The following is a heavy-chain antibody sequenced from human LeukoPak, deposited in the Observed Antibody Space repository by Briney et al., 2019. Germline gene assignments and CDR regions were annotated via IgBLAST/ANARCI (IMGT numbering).Heavy chain of an antibody. D-gene: IGHD1-1*01. CDR1: GGSISSHY. J-gene: IGHJ6*03. Sequence: SETLSLTCTVSGGSISSHYWSWIRQPAGKGLEWIGRIYTSGSTNYNPSLKSRVTMSVDTSKNQFSLKLSSVTAADAAVYYCARDRPPTTYYYYYYMDVWGKGTTVTVSS. CDR2: IYTSGST. CDR3: ARDRPPTTYYYYYYMDV. V-gene: IGHV4-4*07.